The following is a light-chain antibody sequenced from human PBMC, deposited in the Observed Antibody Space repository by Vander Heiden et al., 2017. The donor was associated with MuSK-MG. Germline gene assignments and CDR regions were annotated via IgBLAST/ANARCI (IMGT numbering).Light chain of an antibody. V-gene: IGKV1-6*01. CDR1: QGIGND. J-gene: IGKJ1*01. Sequence: AIQMTQSPSSLSASVGDRVTITCRASQGIGNDLGWYQQKPGTAPKLLIYAASSLQSGVPSRFSGSGSGTDFALTITSLQPEDFATYYCRQDDNYPRTFGQGTKVEIK. CDR3: RQDDNYPRT. CDR2: AAS.